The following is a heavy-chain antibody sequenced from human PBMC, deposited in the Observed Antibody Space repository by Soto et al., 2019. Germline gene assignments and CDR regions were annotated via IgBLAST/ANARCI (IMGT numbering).Heavy chain of an antibody. CDR3: ARYVSLLVIIDS. V-gene: IGHV3-21*03. D-gene: IGHD2-21*01. CDR2: ISSGGDST. J-gene: IGHJ5*01. Sequence: EIQLVESGGDLVKSGGSLRLSCAASGFAFSSYTMNWVRQAPGKGLEWISSISSGGDSTHYADSVKGQYTVTRDSANNTIFLQTHSQRVENTAVYYTARYVSLLVIIDSSGQGTQVTVSS. CDR1: GFAFSSYT.